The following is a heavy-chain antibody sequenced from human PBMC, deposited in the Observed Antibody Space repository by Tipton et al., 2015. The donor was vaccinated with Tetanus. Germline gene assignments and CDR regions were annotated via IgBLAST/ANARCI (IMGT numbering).Heavy chain of an antibody. D-gene: IGHD6-6*01. Sequence: LRLSCTVSGGSISSSSYYWGWIRQPPGKGLEWIGSIYYSGSTYYNPSLKSRLTISVDTSKNQFSLKLSSVTAADTAVYYCARHVEQLVPYYYYYMGVWGEGTTVTVSS. CDR1: GGSISSSSYY. CDR3: ARHVEQLVPYYYYYMGV. CDR2: IYYSGST. J-gene: IGHJ6*03. V-gene: IGHV4-39*01.